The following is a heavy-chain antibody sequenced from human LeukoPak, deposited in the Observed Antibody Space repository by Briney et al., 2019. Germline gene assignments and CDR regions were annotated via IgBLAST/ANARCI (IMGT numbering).Heavy chain of an antibody. CDR3: ARDSPSSITMIVVASISAFDI. D-gene: IGHD3-22*01. Sequence: GRSLRLSFAASGFTFSSYAMHWVRQAPGKGLEWVAVISYDGSNKYYADSVKGRFTISRDNSKNTLYLQMNSLRAEDTAVYYCARDSPSSITMIVVASISAFDIWGQGTMVTVSS. CDR1: GFTFSSYA. V-gene: IGHV3-30*04. J-gene: IGHJ3*02. CDR2: ISYDGSNK.